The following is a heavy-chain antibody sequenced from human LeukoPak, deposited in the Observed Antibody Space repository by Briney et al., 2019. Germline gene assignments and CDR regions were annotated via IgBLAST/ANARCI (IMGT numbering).Heavy chain of an antibody. CDR1: GYSISSGYH. D-gene: IGHD6-19*01. J-gene: IGHJ5*02. Sequence: KTSETLSLTCAVSGYSISSGYHWGWIRQPPGKGLEWIGSIYHSGSTYYNPSLKSRVTISVDTSKNQFSLKLSSVTAAGTAVYYCASRAPVAGNNWFDPWGQGTLVTVSS. V-gene: IGHV4-38-2*01. CDR2: IYHSGST. CDR3: ASRAPVAGNNWFDP.